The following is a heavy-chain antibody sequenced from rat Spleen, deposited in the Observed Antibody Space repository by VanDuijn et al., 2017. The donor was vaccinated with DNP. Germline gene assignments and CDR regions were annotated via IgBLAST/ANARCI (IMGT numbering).Heavy chain of an antibody. Sequence: EVQLVESGGGLVQPGRSLKLSCVASGFSFRDYDMAWVRQAPSKGLEWVACMSPTTRSSYYRYSVRGRFTVARDDSTSTLYLQMDSLRSEDTATYYCTRGGTYYFDYWGQGVLVTVSS. CDR3: TRGGTYYFDY. D-gene: IGHD4-3*01. J-gene: IGHJ2*01. V-gene: IGHV5-27*01. CDR2: MSPTTRSS. CDR1: GFSFRDYD.